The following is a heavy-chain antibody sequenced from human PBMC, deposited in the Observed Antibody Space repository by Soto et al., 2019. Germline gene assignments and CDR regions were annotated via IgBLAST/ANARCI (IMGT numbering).Heavy chain of an antibody. CDR1: GYTFTGYY. J-gene: IGHJ5*02. CDR3: ARANLLFYRSGYYRTWFSP. D-gene: IGHD6-25*01. Sequence: ASVKVSCKASGYTFTGYYMHWVRQAPGQGLEWMGWINPNSGGTNYAQKFQGWVTMTRDTSISTAYMELSRLRSDDTAVYSCARANLLFYRSGYYRTWFSPPGRRSLVTGSS. V-gene: IGHV1-2*04. CDR2: INPNSGGT.